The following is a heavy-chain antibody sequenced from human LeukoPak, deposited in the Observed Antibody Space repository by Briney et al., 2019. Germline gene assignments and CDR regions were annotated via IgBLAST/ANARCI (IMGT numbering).Heavy chain of an antibody. CDR3: ARAGMGYDSSDFSPWAPVTF. CDR2: IYYSGFT. D-gene: IGHD3-22*01. V-gene: IGHV4-59*01. Sequence: SETLSLTCTVSGGSISSDYWSWIRQPPGKGLEWIGYIYYSGFTNYNPSLKGRVTFLVDTSKNQFSLKLTSVTAADTAVYYCARAGMGYDSSDFSPWAPVTFWGQGTLVTVSS. CDR1: GGSISSDY. J-gene: IGHJ4*02.